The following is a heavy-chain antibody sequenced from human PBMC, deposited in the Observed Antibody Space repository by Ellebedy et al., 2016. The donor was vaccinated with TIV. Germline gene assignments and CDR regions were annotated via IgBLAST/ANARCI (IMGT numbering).Heavy chain of an antibody. V-gene: IGHV1-69*13. CDR2: IIPIFGTA. Sequence: SVKVSCXASGYTFTGYYMHWVRQAPGQGLEWMGWIIPIFGTANYAQKFQGRVTITADESTSTAYMELSSLRSEDTAVYYCARVYHTRDAFDIWGQGTMVTVSS. CDR3: ARVYHTRDAFDI. J-gene: IGHJ3*02. CDR1: GYTFTGYY.